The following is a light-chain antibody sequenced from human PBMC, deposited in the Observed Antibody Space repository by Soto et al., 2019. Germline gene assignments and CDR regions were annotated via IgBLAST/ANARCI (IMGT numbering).Light chain of an antibody. CDR2: GAS. V-gene: IGKV3-15*01. J-gene: IGKJ1*01. Sequence: EIVMTQSPATLSVSPGERATLSCRASQSVSSNLAWYQQKPGQTPRLLMYGASTRATGIPARFSGSGSGTECTLTISSLQSEDFAAYYCQQHNNWPWTFGQGTKVEIK. CDR1: QSVSSN. CDR3: QQHNNWPWT.